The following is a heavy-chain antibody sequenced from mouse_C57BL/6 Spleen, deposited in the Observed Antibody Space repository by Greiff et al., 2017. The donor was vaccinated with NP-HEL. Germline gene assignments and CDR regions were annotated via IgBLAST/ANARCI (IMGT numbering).Heavy chain of an antibody. Sequence: SGPELVKPGASVKMSCKASGYTFTDYNMHWVKQSHGKSLEWIGYINPNNGGTSYNQKFKGKATLTVNKSSSTAYMELRSLTSEDSAVYYCARGGGTFWYFDVWGTGTTVTVSS. D-gene: IGHD4-1*01. CDR1: GYTFTDYN. CDR3: ARGGGTFWYFDV. J-gene: IGHJ1*03. V-gene: IGHV1-22*01. CDR2: INPNNGGT.